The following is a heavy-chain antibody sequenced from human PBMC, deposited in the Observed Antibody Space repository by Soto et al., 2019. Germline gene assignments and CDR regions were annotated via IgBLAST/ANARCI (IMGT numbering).Heavy chain of an antibody. CDR2: IYSGGST. CDR1: GFTVSSNY. D-gene: IGHD2-15*01. CDR3: ATPTGDCSGGSCYLGSDY. Sequence: GGSLRLSCAASGFTVSSNYMSWVRQAPGKGLEWVSVIYSGGSTYYADSVKGRFTISRDNSKNTLYLQMNSLRAEDTAVYYCATPTGDCSGGSCYLGSDYWGQGTLVTVS. V-gene: IGHV3-66*01. J-gene: IGHJ4*02.